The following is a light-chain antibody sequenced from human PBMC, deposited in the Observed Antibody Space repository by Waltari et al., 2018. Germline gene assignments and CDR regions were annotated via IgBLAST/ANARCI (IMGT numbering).Light chain of an antibody. V-gene: IGKV3-20*01. J-gene: IGKJ2*01. CDR1: QSVSSDY. CDR2: GAS. Sequence: VLTQSPGTLSLSPGERATLSCSASQSVSSDYLAWYQQKLGQAPRLLIYGASSRATGIPDRFSGSGSGTDFTLTISRLEPEEFAVYYCHQYGTSPMYTFGQGTKLEIK. CDR3: HQYGTSPMYT.